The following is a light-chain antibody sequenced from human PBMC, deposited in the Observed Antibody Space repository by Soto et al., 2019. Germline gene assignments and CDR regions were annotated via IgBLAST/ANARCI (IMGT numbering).Light chain of an antibody. J-gene: IGLJ3*02. Sequence: QSVLTQPPSASGTPGQRVNISCSGSSSNIGSNTVNWYQQLPGTAPKLLIYNNNQRPSGVPDRFSGSKSGTSASLAISGLQSEDETDYYCAAWDDSLNGVVFGGGTKLTVL. CDR2: NNN. CDR3: AAWDDSLNGVV. V-gene: IGLV1-44*01. CDR1: SSNIGSNT.